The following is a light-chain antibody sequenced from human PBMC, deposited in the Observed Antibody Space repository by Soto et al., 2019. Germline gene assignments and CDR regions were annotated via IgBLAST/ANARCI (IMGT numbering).Light chain of an antibody. V-gene: IGLV2-8*01. J-gene: IGLJ1*01. CDR2: AVN. CDR3: SSYAGSSNV. CDR1: SSDVGGYNY. Sequence: QSALTQPPSASGSPGQSVAISCTGTSSDVGGYNYVSWYQQHPGKAPKLMIYAVNKRPAGVPDRFSGSKSGNTASLTVSGLQAEAEADYYCSSYAGSSNVFGTGTKLTVL.